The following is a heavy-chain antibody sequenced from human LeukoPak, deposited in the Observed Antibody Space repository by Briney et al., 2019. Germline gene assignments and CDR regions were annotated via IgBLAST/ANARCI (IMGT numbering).Heavy chain of an antibody. J-gene: IGHJ4*02. CDR3: ARDKRYRWVSSSGWYDY. CDR1: GYTFTGYY. D-gene: IGHD6-19*01. Sequence: GASVKVSCKASGYTFTGYYMHWVRQAPGQGLEWMGWINPNSGGTNYAQKFQGRVTMTRDTSISTAYMELSRLRSDDTAVYYCARDKRYRWVSSSGWYDYWGQGTLVTVSS. CDR2: INPNSGGT. V-gene: IGHV1-2*02.